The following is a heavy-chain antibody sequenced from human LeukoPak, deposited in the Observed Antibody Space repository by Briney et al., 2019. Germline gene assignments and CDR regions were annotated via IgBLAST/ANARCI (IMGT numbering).Heavy chain of an antibody. V-gene: IGHV3-21*01. CDR3: ARDLIEQWLVYDAFDI. Sequence: GGSLRLSCAASGFTFSSYSMNWVRQAPGKGLEWVSSISSSSSYIYYADSVKGRFTISRDNAKNSLYLQMNSLRAEDTAVYYCARDLIEQWLVYDAFDIWGQGTMVTVSS. CDR1: GFTFSSYS. CDR2: ISSSSSYI. J-gene: IGHJ3*02. D-gene: IGHD6-19*01.